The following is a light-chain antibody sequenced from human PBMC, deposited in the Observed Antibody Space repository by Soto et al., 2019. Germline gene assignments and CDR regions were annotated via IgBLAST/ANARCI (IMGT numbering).Light chain of an antibody. J-gene: IGLJ2*01. CDR3: HSYESNNVI. Sequence: NFMLTQPHSVSESPGKTVIISCTRSSGSIVSNYVQWYQQRPGSAPSIVIYEDNQRPSGVPDRFSGSIDRSSNSASLTISGLKAEDEADYYCHSYESNNVIFGGGTKLTVL. CDR1: SGSIVSNY. CDR2: EDN. V-gene: IGLV6-57*03.